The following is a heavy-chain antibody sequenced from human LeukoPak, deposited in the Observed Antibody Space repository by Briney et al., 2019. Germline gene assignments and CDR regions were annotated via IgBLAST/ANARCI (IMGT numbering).Heavy chain of an antibody. CDR1: GGSMSNHY. J-gene: IGHJ6*02. Sequence: SETLSLTCTVSGGSMSNHYWSWVRQSPGKGLEWIGNIFYSGSTNYKPSLKSRVSMSVDTSKKKFSLRLSSVTAADTAVYYCARRARRDGYTWGDYYYYYGMDVWGQGTTVTVSS. CDR3: ARRARRDGYTWGDYYYYYGMDV. V-gene: IGHV4-59*08. CDR2: IFYSGST. D-gene: IGHD5-24*01.